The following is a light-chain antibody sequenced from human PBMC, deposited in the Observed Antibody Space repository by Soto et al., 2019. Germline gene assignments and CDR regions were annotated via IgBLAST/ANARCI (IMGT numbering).Light chain of an antibody. V-gene: IGLV7-43*01. CDR3: LLYYGGVRV. CDR2: GTS. CDR1: TGAVTSGNS. J-gene: IGLJ1*01. Sequence: QAVLTQEPSLTVSPGGTVTLTCASSTGAVTSGNSPDWLQQKPGQAPRSLIYGTSNKYSWTPARFSGSLLGGKAALTLSGVQPEDEAEYYCLLYYGGVRVFGTGTKLTVL.